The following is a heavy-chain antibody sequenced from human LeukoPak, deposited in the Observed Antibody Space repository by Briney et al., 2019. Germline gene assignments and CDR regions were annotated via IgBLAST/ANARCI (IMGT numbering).Heavy chain of an antibody. CDR2: ITGSDGTS. CDR1: GFTFTNYA. V-gene: IGHV3-23*01. Sequence: LTGTSLRLSCVASGFTFTNYAMIWVPQAPGKGLEGVSAITGSDGTSHYADSVKGRFTISRDNSKNTLYLQVNSLRAEDTAVYYCAKWGDYDILTGYYVPDYWGQGPLVTVSS. CDR3: AKWGDYDILTGYYVPDY. J-gene: IGHJ4*02. D-gene: IGHD3-9*01.